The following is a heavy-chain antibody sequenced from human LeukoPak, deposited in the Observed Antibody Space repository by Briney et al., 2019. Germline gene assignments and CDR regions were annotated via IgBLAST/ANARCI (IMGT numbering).Heavy chain of an antibody. CDR1: GGTFSSYA. Sequence: SVKVSCKASGGTFSSYAISWVRQAPGQGLEWMVGIIPIFGTANYAQKFQGRVTITADESTSTAYMELSSLRSEDTAVYYCATSGETIAVAGTDYYYGMDVWGQGTTVTVSS. CDR2: IIPIFGTA. J-gene: IGHJ6*02. CDR3: ATSGETIAVAGTDYYYGMDV. D-gene: IGHD6-19*01. V-gene: IGHV1-69*13.